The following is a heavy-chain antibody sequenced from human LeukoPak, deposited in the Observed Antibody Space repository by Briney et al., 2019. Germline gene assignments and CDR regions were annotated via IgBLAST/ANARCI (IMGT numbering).Heavy chain of an antibody. Sequence: PSETLSLTCSGSNYSISNSLYWGWLRQPPGKGLEWIGSIYRSGSTFYNPSLKSRVTISLDTSKNQFSLKLSFVTAADTAVYFCARGTYGYYMDVWGKGTTVTVSS. CDR3: ARGTYGYYMDV. CDR2: IYRSGST. V-gene: IGHV4-38-2*02. CDR1: NYSISNSLY. D-gene: IGHD4-17*01. J-gene: IGHJ6*03.